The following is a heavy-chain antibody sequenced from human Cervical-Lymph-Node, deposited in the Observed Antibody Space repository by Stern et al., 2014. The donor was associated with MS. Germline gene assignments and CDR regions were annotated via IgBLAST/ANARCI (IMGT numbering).Heavy chain of an antibody. Sequence: QLVQSGAEVKKPGSSVNVSCTASGGRLTSYAISWVRQGPGQGLEWLGGAIPTIGSTNYAQKFQGRLTITADKSSNIAYMELRSLTTEDTAIYYCVERDAWFDPWGPGTLVTVSS. CDR3: VERDAWFDP. CDR1: GGRLTSYA. V-gene: IGHV1-69*06. J-gene: IGHJ5*02. CDR2: AIPTIGST. D-gene: IGHD1-1*01.